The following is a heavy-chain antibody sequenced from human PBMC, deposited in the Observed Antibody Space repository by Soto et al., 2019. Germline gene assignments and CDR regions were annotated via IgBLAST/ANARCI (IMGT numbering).Heavy chain of an antibody. CDR3: ARGDGYKSDYFDY. CDR2: INHSGST. Sequence: SETLSLTCAVHGGSFSGYYWTWIRQPPGKGLEWIGDINHSGSTNYNSSLKSRVTISVDTSKNQLSLKLSSVTAADTAVYYCARGDGYKSDYFDYWGQGTLVTVSS. D-gene: IGHD5-12*01. J-gene: IGHJ4*02. V-gene: IGHV4-34*01. CDR1: GGSFSGYY.